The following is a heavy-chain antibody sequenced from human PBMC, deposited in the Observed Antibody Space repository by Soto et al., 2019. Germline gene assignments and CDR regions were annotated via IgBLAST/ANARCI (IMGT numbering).Heavy chain of an antibody. J-gene: IGHJ4*02. CDR3: ARESTMIIVVIITALDY. CDR1: GFTFSSYA. CDR2: ISYDGSNK. Sequence: GGSLRLSCAASGFTFSSYAMHWVRQAPGKGLEWVAVISYDGSNKYYADSAKGRFTISRDNSKNTLYLQMNSLRAEDTAVYYCARESTMIIVVIITALDYWGQGTLVTVSS. D-gene: IGHD3-22*01. V-gene: IGHV3-30-3*01.